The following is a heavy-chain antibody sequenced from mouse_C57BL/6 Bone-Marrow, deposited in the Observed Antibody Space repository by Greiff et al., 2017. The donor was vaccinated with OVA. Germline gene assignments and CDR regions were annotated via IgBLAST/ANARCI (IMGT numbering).Heavy chain of an antibody. CDR3: TILLRYCYAMEY. CDR2: IDPENGDT. Sequence: VQLQQSGAELVRPGASVKLSCTASGFNIKDDYMHWVKQRPEQGLEWIGWIDPENGDTEYASKFQGKATITADPSSNTAYLQLSSLTSEDSAIYYCTILLRYCYAMEYWGQGTSVTVSS. CDR1: GFNIKDDY. V-gene: IGHV14-4*01. J-gene: IGHJ4*01. D-gene: IGHD1-1*01.